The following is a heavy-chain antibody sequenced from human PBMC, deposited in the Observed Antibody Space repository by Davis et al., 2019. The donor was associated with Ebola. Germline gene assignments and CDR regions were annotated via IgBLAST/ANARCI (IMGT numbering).Heavy chain of an antibody. CDR1: GYTFTSYA. CDR3: AFGPGWNYYFDY. CDR2: INAGNGNT. J-gene: IGHJ4*02. Sequence: AASVKVSCKASGYTFTSYAMNWVRQAPGQRLEWMGWINAGNGNTKYSQKFQGRVTITRDTSASTAYMELSSLRSEDTAVYYCAFGPGWNYYFDYWGQGTLVTVSS. D-gene: IGHD1-7*01. V-gene: IGHV1-3*01.